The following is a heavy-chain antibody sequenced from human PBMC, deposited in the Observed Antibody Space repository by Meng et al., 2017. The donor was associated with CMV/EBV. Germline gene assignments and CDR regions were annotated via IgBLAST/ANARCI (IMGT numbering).Heavy chain of an antibody. D-gene: IGHD1-1*01. Sequence: GESLKISCVASGFTFSSYGMHWVRQAPGKGLEWVAFIRYDGDNRYYADSVKGRFTISRDNSKNTLYLQMNSLRAEDTAVYYCARDGTSDAFDIWGQGTMVTVSS. CDR1: GFTFSSYG. CDR3: ARDGTSDAFDI. J-gene: IGHJ3*02. V-gene: IGHV3-30*02. CDR2: IRYDGDNR.